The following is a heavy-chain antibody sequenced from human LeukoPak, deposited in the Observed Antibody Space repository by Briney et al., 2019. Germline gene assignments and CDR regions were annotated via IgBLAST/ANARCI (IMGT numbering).Heavy chain of an antibody. Sequence: SGGSLRLSRAASGFTFSSSWMHWVRQAPGKGLVWVSRIKNDGSSTTYADSVRGRFTISRDNVKNTLYLQMNSLRAEDTAVYYCARDPPPVVWGQGALVTVSS. CDR2: IKNDGSST. V-gene: IGHV3-74*01. CDR3: ARDPPPVV. D-gene: IGHD3-16*02. J-gene: IGHJ4*02. CDR1: GFTFSSSW.